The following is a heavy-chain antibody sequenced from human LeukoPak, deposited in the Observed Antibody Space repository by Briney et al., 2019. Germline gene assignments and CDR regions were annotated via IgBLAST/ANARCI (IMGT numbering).Heavy chain of an antibody. V-gene: IGHV3-23*01. J-gene: IGHJ6*02. D-gene: IGHD2-21*01. CDR2: ISGSGGST. CDR1: GFTFSSYA. CDR3: ARYCGGDCYGMDV. Sequence: GGSLRLSCAASGFTFSSYAMSWVRQAPGKGLEWVSAISGSGGSTYYADSVKGRFTISRDNSKNSLYLQMNSLRAEDTAVYYCARYCGGDCYGMDVWGQGTTVTVSS.